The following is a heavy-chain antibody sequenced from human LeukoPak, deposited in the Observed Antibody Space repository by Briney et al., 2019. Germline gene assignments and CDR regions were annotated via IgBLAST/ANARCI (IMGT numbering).Heavy chain of an antibody. V-gene: IGHV4-34*01. CDR1: GGAFSGYY. Sequence: PSETLSLTCAVYGGAFSGYYWSCIRRPPGQGREWIWEFSHSGRTKYNTSLKSRVTISVDTSKNQFSQKLSSVTAADTAVYYCARMNRSRATMIVVARVYDWFDPWGEGTLVTVSS. CDR3: ARMNRSRATMIVVARVYDWFDP. CDR2: FSHSGRT. J-gene: IGHJ5*02. D-gene: IGHD3-22*01.